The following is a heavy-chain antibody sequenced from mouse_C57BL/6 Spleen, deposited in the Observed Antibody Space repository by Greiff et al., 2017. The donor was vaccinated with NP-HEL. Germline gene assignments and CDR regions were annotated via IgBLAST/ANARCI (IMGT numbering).Heavy chain of an antibody. V-gene: IGHV1-26*01. CDR2: INPNNGGT. J-gene: IGHJ3*01. CDR3: ARYYGGAPFAY. Sequence: VQLQQSGPELVKPGASVKISCKASGYTFTDYYMNWVKQSHGKSLEWIGDINPNNGGTSYNQKFKGKATLTVDKSSSTAYMELRSLTSEDSAVYYCARYYGGAPFAYWGQGTLVTVSA. D-gene: IGHD1-1*01. CDR1: GYTFTDYY.